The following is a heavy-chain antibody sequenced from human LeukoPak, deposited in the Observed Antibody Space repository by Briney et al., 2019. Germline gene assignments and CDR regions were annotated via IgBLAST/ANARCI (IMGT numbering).Heavy chain of an antibody. CDR3: ALNTYYYDSSGYY. Sequence: PGGSLRLSCAASGFTFSNAWMNWVRQAPGKGLEWVANIKQDGSEKYYVDSVKGRFTISRDNAKNSLYLQMNSLRAEDTAVYYCALNTYYYDSSGYYWGQGTLVTVSS. V-gene: IGHV3-7*03. D-gene: IGHD3-22*01. CDR1: GFTFSNAW. J-gene: IGHJ4*02. CDR2: IKQDGSEK.